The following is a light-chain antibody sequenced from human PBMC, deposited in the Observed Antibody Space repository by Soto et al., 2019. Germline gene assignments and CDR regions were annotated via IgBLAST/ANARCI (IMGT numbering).Light chain of an antibody. CDR2: DAS. V-gene: IGKV1-5*01. Sequence: DLQMTQSPSTLSASVGAPFPITGRASQSISIWLAWYQQKPGKAPKLLIYDASSLESGVPSRFSGSGSGTEFTLTISSLQPDDFATYYCQQYNSYSPLAFGGGTKVDIK. J-gene: IGKJ4*01. CDR3: QQYNSYSPLA. CDR1: QSISIW.